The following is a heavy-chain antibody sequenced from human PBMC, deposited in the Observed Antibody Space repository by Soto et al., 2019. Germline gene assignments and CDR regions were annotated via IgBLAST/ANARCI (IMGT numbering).Heavy chain of an antibody. CDR1: GGSISSYY. Sequence: PSETLSLTCTVSGGSISSYYWSLIRQPPGKGLEWIGYIYYSGGTNYNPSLKSRVTISVDTSKNQFSLKLSSVTAADTGVYYCERHCSVVTCYLNFDYWGQGTLVTVSS. D-gene: IGHD2-15*01. CDR3: ERHCSVVTCYLNFDY. CDR2: IYYSGGT. J-gene: IGHJ4*02. V-gene: IGHV4-59*08.